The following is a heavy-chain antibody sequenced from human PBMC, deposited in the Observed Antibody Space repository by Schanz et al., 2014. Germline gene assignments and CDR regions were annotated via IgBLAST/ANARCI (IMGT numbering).Heavy chain of an antibody. Sequence: EVQLVEYGGGLVQPGESLRLSCAASGFTFSAYWMAWVRQAPGKGLEWVAAINQAASVQYYVDSVKGRFTISRDDAKNSHYLQMSSLRVEDTAVFYCVKIGYTHWSLDDWGQGILVTVSS. CDR2: INQAASVQ. CDR3: VKIGYTHWSLDD. CDR1: GFTFSAYW. J-gene: IGHJ4*02. V-gene: IGHV3-7*01. D-gene: IGHD6-13*01.